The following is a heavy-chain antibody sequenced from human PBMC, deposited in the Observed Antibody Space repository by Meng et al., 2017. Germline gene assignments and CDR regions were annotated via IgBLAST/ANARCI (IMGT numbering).Heavy chain of an antibody. Sequence: GGSLRLSCAASGFTFSSYAMHWFRQAPGKGLEWVAVVSYDGSNKYYADSVKDRFTITRDNSKNTLYLQMNSLRAEDTAVYYCTRVPEARSYHYDGMDVWGQGTTVTVSS. J-gene: IGHJ6*02. CDR3: TRVPEARSYHYDGMDV. D-gene: IGHD6-6*01. CDR2: VSYDGSNK. CDR1: GFTFSSYA. V-gene: IGHV3-30*04.